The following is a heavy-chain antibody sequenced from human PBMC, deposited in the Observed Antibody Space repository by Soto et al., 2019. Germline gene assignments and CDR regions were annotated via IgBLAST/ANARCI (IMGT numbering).Heavy chain of an antibody. J-gene: IGHJ4*02. CDR1: GYTFTSYD. Sequence: ASVKVSCKASGYTFTSYDINWVRQATGQGLEWMGWMNPNSGNRGDAQKFQGRVTMTRNTSISTAYMELSSLRSEDMAVYYCARGRNYGELDYWGQGTLVTVSS. CDR3: ARGRNYGELDY. V-gene: IGHV1-8*01. D-gene: IGHD4-17*01. CDR2: MNPNSGNR.